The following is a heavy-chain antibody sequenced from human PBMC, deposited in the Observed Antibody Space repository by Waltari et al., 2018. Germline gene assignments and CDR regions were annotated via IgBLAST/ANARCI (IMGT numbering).Heavy chain of an antibody. V-gene: IGHV1-8*01. CDR1: GYTFTSYD. J-gene: IGHJ5*01. D-gene: IGHD3-22*01. CDR3: ARADSSGYYQFNWFDP. CDR2: MNPNSGNK. Sequence: QVQLVQSGAEVKKPGASVKVSCKASGYTFTSYDINWVRQATGQGLEWMGWMNPNSGNKGYAQKFQGRVTMTRNTSISTAYMELSSLRSEDMAVYYCARADSSGYYQFNWFDPWGQGTMVTVSS.